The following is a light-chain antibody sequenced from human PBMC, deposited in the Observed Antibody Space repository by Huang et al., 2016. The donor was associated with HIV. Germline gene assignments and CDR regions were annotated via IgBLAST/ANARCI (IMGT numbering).Light chain of an antibody. CDR2: GKS. Sequence: MVMTQSPDTLSVSPGERATLSCRASQSVAYNLAWYQQKAGQAPRLIIDGKSTRATGIPGRVSGSGSGTEFTLTISSLQSDDFGVYYCQQYDKWPPVTFGQGTKVEI. J-gene: IGKJ1*01. CDR1: QSVAYN. CDR3: QQYDKWPPVT. V-gene: IGKV3-15*01.